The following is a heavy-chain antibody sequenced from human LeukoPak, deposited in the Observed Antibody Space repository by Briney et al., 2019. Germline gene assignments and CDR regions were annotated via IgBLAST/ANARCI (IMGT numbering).Heavy chain of an antibody. CDR2: INSDGSST. J-gene: IGHJ4*02. V-gene: IGHV3-74*01. CDR3: ARARGYSYGSSGDY. D-gene: IGHD5-18*01. Sequence: GGSLRLSCAASGITFSSYWMHWVRQAPGKGLVWVSRINSDGSSTSYADSVKGRFTISRDNAKNTLYLQMNSLRVEDTAVYYCARARGYSYGSSGDYWGQGTLVTVSS. CDR1: GITFSSYW.